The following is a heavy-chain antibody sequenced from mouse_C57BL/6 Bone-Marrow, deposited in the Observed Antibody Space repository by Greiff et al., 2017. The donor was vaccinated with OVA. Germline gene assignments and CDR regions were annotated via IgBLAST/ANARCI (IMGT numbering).Heavy chain of an antibody. Sequence: EVQRVESGGGLVQPTGSLKLSCAASGFTLNTYAMHWVRQAPGKGLEWVARIRSKSSNYATYYADSVKDRFTISRDDSQSMLYLQMNNLKTEDTAMYYCVSSRGWYFDVWGTGTTVTVSS. V-gene: IGHV10-3*01. CDR2: IRSKSSNYAT. CDR1: GFTLNTYA. CDR3: VSSRGWYFDV. J-gene: IGHJ1*03.